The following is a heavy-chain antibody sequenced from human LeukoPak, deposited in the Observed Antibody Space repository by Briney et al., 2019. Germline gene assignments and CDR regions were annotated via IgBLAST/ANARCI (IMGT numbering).Heavy chain of an antibody. V-gene: IGHV3-21*01. CDR3: ARAYKIGPDPDYYYGMDV. CDR2: ISSSSSYI. Sequence: GGSLRLSCAASGFAFSSYSMNWVRQAPGKGLEWVSSISSSSSYIYYADSVKGRFTISRDNAKDSLYLQMNSLRAEDTAVYYCARAYKIGPDPDYYYGMDVWRQGTTVTVSS. J-gene: IGHJ6*02. D-gene: IGHD3-10*01. CDR1: GFAFSSYS.